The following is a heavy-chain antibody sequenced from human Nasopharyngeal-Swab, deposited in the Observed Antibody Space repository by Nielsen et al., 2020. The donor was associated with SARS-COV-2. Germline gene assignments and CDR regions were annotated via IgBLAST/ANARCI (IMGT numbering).Heavy chain of an antibody. Sequence: WIRQPPGKGLEWIGYIYYSGSTYCNPSLKSRVTISVDTSKNQFSLKLSSVTAADTAVYYCARGGYCSGGSCYSGRPYYYYYMDVWGKGTTVTVSS. J-gene: IGHJ6*03. CDR3: ARGGYCSGGSCYSGRPYYYYYMDV. V-gene: IGHV4-30-4*01. D-gene: IGHD2-15*01. CDR2: IYYSGST.